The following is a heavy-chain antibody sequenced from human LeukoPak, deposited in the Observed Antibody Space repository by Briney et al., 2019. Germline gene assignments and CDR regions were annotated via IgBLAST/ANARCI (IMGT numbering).Heavy chain of an antibody. CDR3: ARSLIADGAFDI. CDR2: FSSDGSST. D-gene: IGHD2-21*01. CDR1: GFTFSSSA. Sequence: PGGSLRLSCSASGFTFSSSAMYWVRQAPGKGLEYVSAFSSDGSSTFYADSVKGRFTISRDNAKNSLFLQMNSLRAEDTAVYYCARSLIADGAFDIWGQGTMVTVSS. J-gene: IGHJ3*02. V-gene: IGHV3-64*04.